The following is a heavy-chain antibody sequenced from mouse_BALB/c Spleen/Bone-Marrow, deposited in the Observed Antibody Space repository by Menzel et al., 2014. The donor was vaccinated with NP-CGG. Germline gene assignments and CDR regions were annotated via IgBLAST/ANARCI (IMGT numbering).Heavy chain of an antibody. CDR3: ARWDYAMDY. V-gene: IGHV1-54*01. Sequence: VQLQQSGAELVRPGTSVKVSCKASGYAFXNYLIEWVKQRPGQGLEWIGVINPGSGGTNYNEKFKGKATLTADKSSSTAYMQRSSLTSDDSAVYFCARWDYAMDYWGQGTSVTVSS. CDR1: GYAFXNYL. CDR2: INPGSGGT. J-gene: IGHJ4*01.